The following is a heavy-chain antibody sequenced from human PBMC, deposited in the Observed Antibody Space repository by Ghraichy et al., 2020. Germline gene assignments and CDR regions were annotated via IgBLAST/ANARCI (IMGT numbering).Heavy chain of an antibody. V-gene: IGHV1-8*01. J-gene: IGHJ6*02. CDR2: MNPNSGNT. CDR3: ARGLSSGWTIYYYYGMDV. Sequence: ASVKVSCKASGYTFTSYDINWVRQATGQGLEWMGWMNPNSGNTGYAQKFQGRVTMTRNTSISTAYMELSSLRSEDTAVYYCARGLSSGWTIYYYYGMDVWGQGTTVTVSS. D-gene: IGHD6-19*01. CDR1: GYTFTSYD.